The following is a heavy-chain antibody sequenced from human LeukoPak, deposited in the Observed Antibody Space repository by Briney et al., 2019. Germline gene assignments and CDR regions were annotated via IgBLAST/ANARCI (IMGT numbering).Heavy chain of an antibody. D-gene: IGHD4-17*01. J-gene: IGHJ5*02. V-gene: IGHV3-74*01. CDR3: ARVWADDYGDNWFDP. CDR2: MNSDGSRT. CDR1: GFTVSSNY. Sequence: GGSLRLSCAASGFTVSSNYMSWVRQAPGKGPVWVSRMNSDGSRTSYADSVKGRFTISRDNAKNTLYLQMNSLRAEDTAVYYCARVWADDYGDNWFDPWGQGTLVTVSS.